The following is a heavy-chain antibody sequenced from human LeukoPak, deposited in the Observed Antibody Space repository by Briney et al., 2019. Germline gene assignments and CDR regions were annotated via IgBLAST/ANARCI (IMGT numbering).Heavy chain of an antibody. V-gene: IGHV3-48*03. J-gene: IGHJ6*03. CDR3: ARDPIAARRRVFFMDV. CDR2: ISSSGSTI. Sequence: GGSLRLSCAASGFTFSSYEMNWVRQAPGKGLEWVSYISSSGSTIYYADSVKGRFTIARYNAKNSLYLQRNSLRAEDTAVYYCARDPIAARRRVFFMDVWGKGTTVTVSS. D-gene: IGHD6-6*01. CDR1: GFTFSSYE.